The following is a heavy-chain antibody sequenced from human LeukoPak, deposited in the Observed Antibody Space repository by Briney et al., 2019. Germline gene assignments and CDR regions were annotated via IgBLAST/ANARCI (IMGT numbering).Heavy chain of an antibody. Sequence: PSGTLSLTCAVSGGSISSSNWWSWVRQPPGKGLEWIGEIYHSGSTDYNPSLKSRVTISVDKSKNQFSLKLSSVTAADTAVYYCARDGGDYAVMDPLRYWGQGTLVTVSS. CDR2: IYHSGST. J-gene: IGHJ4*02. D-gene: IGHD4-17*01. CDR1: GGSISSSNW. CDR3: ARDGGDYAVMDPLRY. V-gene: IGHV4-4*02.